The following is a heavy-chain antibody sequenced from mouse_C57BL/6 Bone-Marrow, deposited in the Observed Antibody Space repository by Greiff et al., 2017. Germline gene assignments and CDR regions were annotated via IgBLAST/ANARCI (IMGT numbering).Heavy chain of an antibody. Sequence: VQLQQSGPELVKPGASVKISCKASGYSFTGYYMNWVKQSPEKSLEWIGEINPSTGGTTYNQKFKAKATLTVYKSSSTAYMQLKSLTSEDSAVYYCARSTMVTMDYAMDYWGQGTSVTVSS. J-gene: IGHJ4*01. D-gene: IGHD2-2*01. CDR2: INPSTGGT. CDR1: GYSFTGYY. V-gene: IGHV1-42*01. CDR3: ARSTMVTMDYAMDY.